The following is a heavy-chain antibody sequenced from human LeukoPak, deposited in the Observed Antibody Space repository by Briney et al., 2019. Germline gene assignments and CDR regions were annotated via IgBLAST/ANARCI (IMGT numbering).Heavy chain of an antibody. J-gene: IGHJ4*02. V-gene: IGHV1-24*01. CDR1: GYTLTVLS. D-gene: IGHD3-3*01. CDR3: ATYYYDFWSGYGSGGYFDY. CDR2: FDPEDGET. Sequence: ASVKLSCKVSGYTLTVLSMHWVRQAPGQGLEWMGGFDPEDGETSYAQKFQVRGSMTEDTSTDTAHMELSSLRSEDTAVYYCATYYYDFWSGYGSGGYFDYWGQGTLVTVSS.